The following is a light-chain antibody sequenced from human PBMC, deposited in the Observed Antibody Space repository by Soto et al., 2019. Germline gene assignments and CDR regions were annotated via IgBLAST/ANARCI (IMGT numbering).Light chain of an antibody. CDR3: QSYDSTLGVAV. CDR2: GNS. J-gene: IGLJ2*01. Sequence: QAVVTQPPSVSGAPGQRVTISCTGSSSNIGAGYDVHWYQQLPGTAPKLLIYGNSNRPSGVPDRFSGSKSGTSASLAITGPQAGDEAVYYRQSYDSTLGVAVFGGGTNLPAL. CDR1: SSNIGAGYD. V-gene: IGLV1-40*01.